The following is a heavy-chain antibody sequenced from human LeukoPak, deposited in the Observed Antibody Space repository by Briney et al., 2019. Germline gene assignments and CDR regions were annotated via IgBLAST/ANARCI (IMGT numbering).Heavy chain of an antibody. CDR1: GFTFSSYE. CDR3: ARDRGYFGY. CDR2: ISSSGSTI. D-gene: IGHD3-10*01. V-gene: IGHV3-48*03. J-gene: IGHJ4*02. Sequence: PGGSLRLSCAASGFTFSSYEMNWVRQAPGKGLEWVSYISSSGSTIYYADSVKGRFTISRDNAKNSVYLQMSSLRDEDTAVYYCARDRGYFGYWGQGTLVTVSS.